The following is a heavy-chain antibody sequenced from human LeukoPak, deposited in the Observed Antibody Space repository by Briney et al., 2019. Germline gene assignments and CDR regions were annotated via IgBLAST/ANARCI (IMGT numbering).Heavy chain of an antibody. CDR3: AREGLERHLALDS. CDR1: GFCFGSHA. V-gene: IGHV3-23*01. D-gene: IGHD1-1*01. CDR2: IATSGT. Sequence: GGSLRLSCGVFGFCFGSHAMSWFRTPTGAGLGWLLSIATSGTYYPSSVKGRFTISRDDSKNMLFLQMNSLTAEDTAVYFCAREGLERHLALDSWGQGTLVTVSS. J-gene: IGHJ4*02.